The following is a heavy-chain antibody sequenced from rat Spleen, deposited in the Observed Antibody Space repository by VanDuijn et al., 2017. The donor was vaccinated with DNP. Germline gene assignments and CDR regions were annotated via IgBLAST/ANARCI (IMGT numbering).Heavy chain of an antibody. CDR3: ARRGTTRDFDY. CDR2: ISSDGSRT. V-gene: IGHV5-7*01. Sequence: EVQLVESGGGLVQPGRSLKLSCVASGFTFSDYYMAWVRQAPKKGLEWVATISSDGSRTYYQDSVNGRLPISRDNAKSSLYRQMNSLKSEDTATYYGARRGTTRDFDYWGQGVMVTVSS. D-gene: IGHD1-10*01. J-gene: IGHJ2*01. CDR1: GFTFSDYY.